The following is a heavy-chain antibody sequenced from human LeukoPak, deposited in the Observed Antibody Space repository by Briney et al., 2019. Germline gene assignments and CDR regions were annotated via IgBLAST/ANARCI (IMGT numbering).Heavy chain of an antibody. CDR3: ASRNYHFDY. D-gene: IGHD1-7*01. J-gene: IGHJ4*02. CDR1: GFTFSNYA. V-gene: IGHV3-23*01. Sequence: GGSLRLSCAASGFTFSNYAMNWVRQAPGKGLEWVSGISGSGGSTYYADSVKGRFTISRDNSKNTLYLQMNSLRAEDRAVYYCASRNYHFDYWGQGTLVTVSS. CDR2: ISGSGGST.